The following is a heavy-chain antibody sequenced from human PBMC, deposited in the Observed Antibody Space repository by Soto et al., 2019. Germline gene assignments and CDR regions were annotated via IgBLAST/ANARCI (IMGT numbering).Heavy chain of an antibody. CDR2: ISSTSNHI. J-gene: IGHJ4*02. D-gene: IGHD7-27*01. Sequence: EVQVVESGGGLVKPGGSLRLSCTASGFTFSSYGVNWVRQAPGKGLEWVSFISSTSNHIYYIDSVKGRFTVSRDNAKNSLYLQMNSLRVEDTAIYYCARACWGAGTQAFDYWGQGTLVTVSS. CDR1: GFTFSSYG. CDR3: ARACWGAGTQAFDY. V-gene: IGHV3-21*01.